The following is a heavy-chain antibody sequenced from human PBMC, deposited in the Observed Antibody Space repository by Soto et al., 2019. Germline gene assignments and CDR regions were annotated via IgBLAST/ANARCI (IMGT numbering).Heavy chain of an antibody. J-gene: IGHJ4*02. CDR2: IYYSGST. Sequence: ASETLSLTCTVSGGSISSYYWSWIRQPPGKGLEWIGYIYYSGSTNYNPSLKSRVTISVDTSKNQFSLKLSSVTAADTAVYYCARSWGFYFDYWGQGTLVTVSS. D-gene: IGHD3-16*01. CDR3: ARSWGFYFDY. CDR1: GGSISSYY. V-gene: IGHV4-59*01.